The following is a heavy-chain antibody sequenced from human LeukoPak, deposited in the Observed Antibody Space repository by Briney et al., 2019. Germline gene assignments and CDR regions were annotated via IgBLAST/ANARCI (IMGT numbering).Heavy chain of an antibody. CDR2: IKQDGSEE. D-gene: IGHD2-15*01. CDR1: GFTFSSYW. CDR3: ARGLGSGSGAGDY. Sequence: SGGSLRLSCAASGFTFSSYWMSWVRQAPGKGLEWVANIKQDGSEEYYVDSVKGRFTTSRDNAENSLYLQMNSLRAEDTAVYYCARGLGSGSGAGDYWGQGTPVTVSS. V-gene: IGHV3-7*01. J-gene: IGHJ4*02.